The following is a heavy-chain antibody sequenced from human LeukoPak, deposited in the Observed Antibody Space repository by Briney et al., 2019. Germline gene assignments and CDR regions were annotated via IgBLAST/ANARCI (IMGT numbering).Heavy chain of an antibody. D-gene: IGHD4/OR15-4a*01. V-gene: IGHV3-53*01. CDR3: ARDVDYANPRHDY. CDR1: GLTVSSNC. J-gene: IGHJ4*02. Sequence: GGSLRLSCAASGLTVSSNCMSWVRQAPGKGLEWVSFIYSGGNTYYADSVKGRFTISRDNSKNTVHLQMNSLRAEDTAMYYCARDVDYANPRHDYWGQGTLVTVSS. CDR2: IYSGGNT.